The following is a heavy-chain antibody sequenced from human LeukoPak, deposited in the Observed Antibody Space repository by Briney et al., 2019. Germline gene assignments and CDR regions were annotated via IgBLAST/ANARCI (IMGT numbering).Heavy chain of an antibody. CDR2: ISAYNGNT. Sequence: ASVKVSCKTAGYTFTSYGINWVRQAPGQGLEWMGWISAYNGNTNYAQKLQGRVTMTTDTSTSTAYMELRSLRSDDTAVYYCATRSGYFYGMDVWGQGTTVTVSS. D-gene: IGHD3-3*01. CDR1: GYTFTSYG. J-gene: IGHJ6*02. CDR3: ATRSGYFYGMDV. V-gene: IGHV1-18*01.